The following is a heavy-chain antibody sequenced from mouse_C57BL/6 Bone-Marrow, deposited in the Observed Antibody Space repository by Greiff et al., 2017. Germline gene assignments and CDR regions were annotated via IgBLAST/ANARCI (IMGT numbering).Heavy chain of an antibody. D-gene: IGHD2-2*01. CDR1: GYSFTGYF. J-gene: IGHJ3*01. Sequence: EVKLVESGPELVKPGDSVKISCKASGYSFTGYFMNWVMQSHGKSLEWIGRINPYNGDTFYNQKFKGKATLTVDKSSSTAHMELRSLTSEDSAVYYCARGGYGYGPFAYWGQGTLVTVSA. CDR2: INPYNGDT. V-gene: IGHV1-20*01. CDR3: ARGGYGYGPFAY.